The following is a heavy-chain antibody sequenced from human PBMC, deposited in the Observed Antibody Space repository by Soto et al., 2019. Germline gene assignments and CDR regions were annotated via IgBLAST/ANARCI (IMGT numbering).Heavy chain of an antibody. CDR3: ARRERYYGSPGWFDP. D-gene: IGHD3-16*01. J-gene: IGHJ5*02. V-gene: IGHV4-39*01. CDR1: GGSINDFAYY. CDR2: VYHNENT. Sequence: QLHLQESGPGLVRPSETLSLTCTVSGGSINDFAYYWGWIRQPPGKGLEWIGTVYHNENTYYNPSLKSRVTISVDTAKNQFSLNLRSVTAADTAIYFCARRERYYGSPGWFDPWGQAALVTVSS.